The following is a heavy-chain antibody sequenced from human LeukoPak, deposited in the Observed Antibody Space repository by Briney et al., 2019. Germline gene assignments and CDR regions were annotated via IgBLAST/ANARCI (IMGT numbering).Heavy chain of an antibody. CDR3: ARGGTMVRGVIITFRRFDY. D-gene: IGHD3-10*01. J-gene: IGHJ4*02. V-gene: IGHV4-34*01. Sequence: SETLSLTCAVYGGSFSGYYWSWLRQPPWKGLEWIGEINHSGSTNYNPSLKSRVTISVDTSKNQFSLKLSSVTAADTAVYYCARGGTMVRGVIITFRRFDYWGQGTLVTVSS. CDR1: GGSFSGYY. CDR2: INHSGST.